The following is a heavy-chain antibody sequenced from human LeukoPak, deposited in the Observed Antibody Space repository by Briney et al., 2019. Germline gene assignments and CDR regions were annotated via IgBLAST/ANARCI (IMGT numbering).Heavy chain of an antibody. V-gene: IGHV3-23*01. CDR2: ISGSGGST. D-gene: IGHD6-19*01. J-gene: IGHJ4*02. Sequence: GGSLGLSCAASGFTFSSYAMSWVRQAPGKGLEWVSAISGSGGSTYYADSVKGRFTISRDNSKNTLYLQMNSLRAEDTAVYYCAKSRGSSSGWEFDYWGQGTLVTVSS. CDR1: GFTFSSYA. CDR3: AKSRGSSSGWEFDY.